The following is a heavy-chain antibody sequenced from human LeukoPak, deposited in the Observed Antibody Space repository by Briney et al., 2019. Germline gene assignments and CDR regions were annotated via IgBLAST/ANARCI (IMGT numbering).Heavy chain of an antibody. CDR3: ARVRFGYGGFDP. D-gene: IGHD3-16*01. V-gene: IGHV4-59*01. CDR1: GGSISSYY. Sequence: SETLSLTCTVSGGSISSYYWSWIRQPPGMGLDGIGYIYYSGSTNYNPSLTSRVTISVDTSKNQFSLKLTSVTAADTAVYYCARVRFGYGGFDPWGQGTLVTVSS. J-gene: IGHJ5*02. CDR2: IYYSGST.